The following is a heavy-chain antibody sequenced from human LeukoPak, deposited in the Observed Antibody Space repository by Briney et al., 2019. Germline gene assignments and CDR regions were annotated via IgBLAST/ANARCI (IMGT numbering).Heavy chain of an antibody. V-gene: IGHV3-53*01. Sequence: GGSLRLSCAASGFTVSSNYMSWVRQAPGKGLEWVSVIYSGGGRTYYADSVKGRFTISRDNSKNTLYLQMNSLRAEDTAVYYCARDTRLYYDSGSYCLDYWGQGTLVTVSS. CDR2: IYSGGGRT. CDR1: GFTVSSNY. CDR3: ARDTRLYYDSGSYCLDY. J-gene: IGHJ4*02. D-gene: IGHD3-10*01.